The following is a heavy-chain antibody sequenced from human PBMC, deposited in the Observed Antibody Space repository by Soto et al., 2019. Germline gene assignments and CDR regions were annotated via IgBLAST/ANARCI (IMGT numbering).Heavy chain of an antibody. D-gene: IGHD2-8*01. CDR2: ISPNNGDT. CDR1: GYTFTGYG. V-gene: IGHV1-18*01. J-gene: IGHJ4*02. CDR3: AIVVPAGTNGVASNLDY. Sequence: ASVKVSCKGSGYTFTGYGISWVRQAPGQGLEWMGWISPNNGDTNSAQKLQGRVTMTTDTATSTANMELRSLRSDDTAVYYCAIVVPAGTNGVASNLDYWGQGTLVTVSS.